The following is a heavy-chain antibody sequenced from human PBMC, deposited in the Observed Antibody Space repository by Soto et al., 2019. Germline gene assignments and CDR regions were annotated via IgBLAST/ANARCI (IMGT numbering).Heavy chain of an antibody. CDR3: ARDLVTMIVGPSYNWFGP. Sequence: SETLSLTCAVSGGSISSSNWWSWVRQPPGKGLEWIGEIYHSGSTNYNPSLKSRVTISVDTSKNQFSLKLSSVTAADTAVYYCARDLVTMIVGPSYNWFGPWGQGTLVTVSS. CDR1: GGSISSSNW. D-gene: IGHD3-22*01. J-gene: IGHJ5*02. CDR2: IYHSGST. V-gene: IGHV4-4*02.